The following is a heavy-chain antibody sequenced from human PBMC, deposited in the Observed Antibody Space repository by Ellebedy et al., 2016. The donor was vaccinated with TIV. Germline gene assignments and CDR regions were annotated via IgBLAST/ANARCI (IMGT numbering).Heavy chain of an antibody. D-gene: IGHD3-10*01. Sequence: MPSETLSLTCTVSGGSISSSSYYWGWIRQPPGKGLEWIGSIYYSGSTYYNPSLKSRVTISVDTSKNQFSLKLSSVTAADTAVYYCARGRVMVRGVMENWGQGTLVTVSS. CDR1: GGSISSSSYY. CDR3: ARGRVMVRGVMEN. V-gene: IGHV4-39*07. CDR2: IYYSGST. J-gene: IGHJ4*02.